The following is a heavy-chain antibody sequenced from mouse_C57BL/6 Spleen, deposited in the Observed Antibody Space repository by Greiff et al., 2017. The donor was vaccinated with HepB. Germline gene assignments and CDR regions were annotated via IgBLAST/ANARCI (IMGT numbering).Heavy chain of an antibody. D-gene: IGHD1-1*01. CDR2: IYPGDGDT. V-gene: IGHV1-82*01. CDR3: ARAVGSSYFDV. J-gene: IGHJ1*03. CDR1: GYAFSSSW. Sequence: QVQLQQSGPELVKPGASVKISCKASGYAFSSSWMNWVKQRPGKGLEWIGRIYPGDGDTNYNGKFKGKATLTADKSSSTAYMQLSSRTSEDSAVYFCARAVGSSYFDVWGTGTTVTVSS.